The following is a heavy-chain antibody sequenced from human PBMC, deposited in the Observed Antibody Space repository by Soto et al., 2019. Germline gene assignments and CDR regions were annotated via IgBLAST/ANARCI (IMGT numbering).Heavy chain of an antibody. J-gene: IGHJ5*02. V-gene: IGHV4-4*02. CDR2: IYHSGST. CDR1: GGSISSSNW. CDR3: ARRGGWFDA. Sequence: QVQLQESGPGLVKPSGTLFLTCAVSGGSISSSNWWSWVRQPPGKGLEWIGEIYHSGSTNYNPSLKSRVTTPVEKPKNQFPRTLSSVTAADTPVYYWARRGGWFDAWGQGTQVTVSS. D-gene: IGHD3-10*01.